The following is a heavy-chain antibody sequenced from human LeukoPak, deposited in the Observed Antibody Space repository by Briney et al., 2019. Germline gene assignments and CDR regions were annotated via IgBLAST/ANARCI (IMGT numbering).Heavy chain of an antibody. CDR2: IYYSGST. V-gene: IGHV4-39*01. Sequence: PSETLSFTCTVSGGSISSSSYYWGWIRQPPGKGLEWIGSIYYSGSTYYNPSLKSRVTISVDTSKNQFSLKLSSVTAADTAVYYCARCPYDYGDFGFDYWGQGTLVTVSS. CDR3: ARCPYDYGDFGFDY. CDR1: GGSISSSSYY. J-gene: IGHJ4*02. D-gene: IGHD4-17*01.